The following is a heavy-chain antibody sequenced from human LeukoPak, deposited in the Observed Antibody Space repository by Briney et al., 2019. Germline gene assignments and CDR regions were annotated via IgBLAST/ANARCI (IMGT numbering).Heavy chain of an antibody. V-gene: IGHV4-39*07. Sequence: PSETLSLTCTVSGGSISSSSDYWGWIREPPGKGQEWIGSIYYSGSTYYNPSLKSRVTISVDTSKNQFSLKLSSVTAADTAVYYCAGGYSYGSTYYYMDVWGKGTTVTISS. D-gene: IGHD5-18*01. CDR1: GGSISSSSDY. J-gene: IGHJ6*03. CDR2: IYYSGST. CDR3: AGGYSYGSTYYYMDV.